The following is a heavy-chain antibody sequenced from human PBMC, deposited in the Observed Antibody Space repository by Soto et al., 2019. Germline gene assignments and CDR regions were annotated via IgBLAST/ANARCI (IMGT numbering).Heavy chain of an antibody. CDR1: GLSFSSDS. CDR3: ARGLGYCNVGSCSGAFDM. CDR2: ISGSSRYI. D-gene: IGHD2-15*01. J-gene: IGHJ3*02. V-gene: IGHV3-21*01. Sequence: EVQLVESWGGLVKPGGSLRLSCTASGLSFSSDSMNWVRQAPGKGLEWVSSISGSSRYIYYADSVKGRFTISRDNAKNSVYLQMNSLRAEDTAVYYCARGLGYCNVGSCSGAFDMWGQGTMVTVSS.